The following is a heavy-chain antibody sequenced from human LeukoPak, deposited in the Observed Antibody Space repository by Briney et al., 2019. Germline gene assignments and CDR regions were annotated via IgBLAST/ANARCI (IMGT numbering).Heavy chain of an antibody. CDR2: IYYSGST. V-gene: IGHV4-59*01. D-gene: IGHD6-13*01. CDR1: GGSISSYC. J-gene: IGHJ5*02. Sequence: SETLSLTCTVSGGSISSYCWSWIRQPPGKGLEWIGYIYYSGSTNYNPSLKSRVTISVDTSKNQFSLKLSSVTAADTAVYYCARGRRRWSWFDPWGQGTLVTVSS. CDR3: ARGRRRWSWFDP.